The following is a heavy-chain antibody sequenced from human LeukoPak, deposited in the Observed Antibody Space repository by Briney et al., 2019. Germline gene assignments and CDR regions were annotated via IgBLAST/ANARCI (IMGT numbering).Heavy chain of an antibody. CDR3: ARRYCSRTSCRRNNNWLDP. Sequence: GASVKVSCKASGYTFTSYGISWVRQAPGQGLEWMGWISAYNGNTNYAQKLQGRVTMTTDTSTSTAYMELRSLRSDDTAVYYCARRYCSRTSCRRNNNWLDPWGQGTLVTVSS. D-gene: IGHD2-2*01. CDR2: ISAYNGNT. J-gene: IGHJ5*02. V-gene: IGHV1-18*01. CDR1: GYTFTSYG.